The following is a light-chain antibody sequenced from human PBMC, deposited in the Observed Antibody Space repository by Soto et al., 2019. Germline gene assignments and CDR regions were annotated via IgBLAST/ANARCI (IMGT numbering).Light chain of an antibody. CDR1: SSDVGAYNY. CDR3: NSYTNSSTLV. Sequence: QSALTQPASVSGSPGQSITISCTGTSSDVGAYNYVSWYQQHPGKAPKLMIYDVNNRPSGVSSRFSGSKSGNTASLTISGLQAEDEAYYYCNSYTNSSTLVFGGGTKVTVL. CDR2: DVN. J-gene: IGLJ2*01. V-gene: IGLV2-14*03.